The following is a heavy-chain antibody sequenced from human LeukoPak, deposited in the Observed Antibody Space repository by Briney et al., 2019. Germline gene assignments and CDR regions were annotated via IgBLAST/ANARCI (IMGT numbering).Heavy chain of an antibody. CDR2: IYYSGST. V-gene: IGHV4-59*01. Sequence: SEPLSLTCTVSGGSISSYYWSWIRQPPGKGLEWIGYIYYSGSTNYNPSLKSRVTISVDTSKTQFSLKLSSVTAADTAVYYCARALNYYDFWSGTLPNWFDPWGQGTLVTVSS. D-gene: IGHD3-3*01. J-gene: IGHJ5*02. CDR3: ARALNYYDFWSGTLPNWFDP. CDR1: GGSISSYY.